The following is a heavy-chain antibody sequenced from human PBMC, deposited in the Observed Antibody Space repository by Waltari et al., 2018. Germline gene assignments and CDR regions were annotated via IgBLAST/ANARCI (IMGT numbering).Heavy chain of an antibody. CDR3: VRSGGADSWYGSELDY. CDR2: IKSKTYGEAT. Sequence: EVHLVESGGVLVQPGRSLRLSCTTSGFTFGDDGMSWFRQAPGKGLDWVGFIKSKTYGEATEYAASVRGKFTISIDDSKNIAYLQMNSLLAEDTAFYYCVRSGGADSWYGSELDYWGQGTLVTVSS. J-gene: IGHJ4*02. V-gene: IGHV3-49*03. CDR1: GFTFGDDG. D-gene: IGHD6-25*01.